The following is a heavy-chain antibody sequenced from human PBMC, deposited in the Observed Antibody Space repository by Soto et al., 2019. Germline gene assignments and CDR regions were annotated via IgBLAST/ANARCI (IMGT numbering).Heavy chain of an antibody. Sequence: EVLLVESGGGLVQPGGSLRLSCAASGFTFSDHYMDWVLQSPGKGLEWVGRIRNKANSYTTKYAASVQGRFTIPRDDSKNSLFLQMNSLKTEDTAVYYCIRVAQGGRGNRLLDYWGQGTLVTVSS. V-gene: IGHV3-72*01. CDR2: IRNKANSYTT. D-gene: IGHD5-18*01. CDR3: IRVAQGGRGNRLLDY. J-gene: IGHJ4*02. CDR1: GFTFSDHY.